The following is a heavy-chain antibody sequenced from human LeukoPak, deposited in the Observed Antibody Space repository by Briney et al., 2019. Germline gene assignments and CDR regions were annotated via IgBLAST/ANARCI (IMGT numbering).Heavy chain of an antibody. D-gene: IGHD1-26*01. CDR1: GFTFSGSA. J-gene: IGHJ4*02. CDR2: IRSKANSYAT. V-gene: IGHV3-73*01. Sequence: GGSLRLSCAASGFTFSGSAMHWVRQASGKWLEWVGRIRSKANSYATAYAASVKGRFTISRDDSKNTAYLQMNSLKTEDTAVYYCTSTPPGWELPSVNYWGQGPLVTVSS. CDR3: TSTPPGWELPSVNY.